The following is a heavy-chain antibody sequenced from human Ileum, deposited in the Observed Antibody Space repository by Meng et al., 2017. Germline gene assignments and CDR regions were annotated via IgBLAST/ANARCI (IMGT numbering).Heavy chain of an antibody. D-gene: IGHD7-27*01. CDR1: GDSVSSDTGA. Sequence: HVQLQQSGPGLVKHSQTLSLTCAISGDSVSSDTGAWNWIRQSPSRGLEWLGRTYYRSRWYNNYAVSVKSRITINPDTSKNQFSLQLNSVTPDDTAVYYCAGKDWGEGLDFWDQGTLVTVSS. CDR2: TYYRSRWYN. V-gene: IGHV6-1*01. J-gene: IGHJ4*02. CDR3: AGKDWGEGLDF.